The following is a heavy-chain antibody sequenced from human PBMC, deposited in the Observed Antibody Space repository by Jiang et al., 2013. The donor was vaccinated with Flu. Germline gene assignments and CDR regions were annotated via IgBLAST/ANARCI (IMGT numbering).Heavy chain of an antibody. J-gene: IGHJ4*02. D-gene: IGHD3-10*01. CDR3: ATLRGSGSFFANYFDY. V-gene: IGHV4-59*12. Sequence: YNPSLKSRVTIDIDTSKSQLSLKLSSVSAADTAVYYCATLRGSGSFFANYFDYWGQGTLVSVSS.